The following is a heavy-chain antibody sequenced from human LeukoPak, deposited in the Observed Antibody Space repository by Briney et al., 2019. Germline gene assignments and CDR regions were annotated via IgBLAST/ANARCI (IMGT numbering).Heavy chain of an antibody. J-gene: IGHJ4*02. D-gene: IGHD3-16*01. CDR2: IYSGGST. CDR1: GFTVSSKY. CDR3: AREGREVWDRYYFDY. V-gene: IGHV3-53*04. Sequence: SGGSLRLSYAASGFTVSSKYMSWVRQAPGKGLEWVSVIYSGGSTYYADSVKGRFTTSRHNSKNTLYLQMNSLRAEDTAVYYCAREGREVWDRYYFDYWGQGTLVTVSS.